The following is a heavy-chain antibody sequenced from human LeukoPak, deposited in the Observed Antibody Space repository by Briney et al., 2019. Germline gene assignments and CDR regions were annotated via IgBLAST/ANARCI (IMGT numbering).Heavy chain of an antibody. Sequence: PGGSLRLSCAASGFTFEDYGMGWVRQVPGKGLDWVCGINKNGDKTGYADSVKGRFTISRDNSKNTLYLQMNSLRADDTAVYYCAKGARGDTVTSIVGLNWFDPWGQGTLVTVSS. J-gene: IGHJ5*02. CDR2: INKNGDKT. CDR3: AKGARGDTVTSIVGLNWFDP. V-gene: IGHV3-20*04. CDR1: GFTFEDYG. D-gene: IGHD4-17*01.